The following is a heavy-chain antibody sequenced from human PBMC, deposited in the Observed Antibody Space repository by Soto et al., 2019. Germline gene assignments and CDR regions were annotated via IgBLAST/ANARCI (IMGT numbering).Heavy chain of an antibody. J-gene: IGHJ6*02. CDR1: RFTFSRYD. CDR2: ISSSGSTI. D-gene: IGHD3-10*01. V-gene: IGHV3-48*03. Sequence: SLRRAWAASRFTFSRYDMNWVRQAPGKALEWVSYISSSGSTIYYADSVKGRFTISRDNAKNSLYLQMNSLRAEDTAVYYCARDRPLWFGELPPYYYYGMDVCGQGTTVTVSS. CDR3: ARDRPLWFGELPPYYYYGMDV.